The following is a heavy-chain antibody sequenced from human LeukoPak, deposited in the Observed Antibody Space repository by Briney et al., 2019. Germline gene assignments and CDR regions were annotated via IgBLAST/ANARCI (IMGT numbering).Heavy chain of an antibody. CDR2: INHSGST. CDR1: GGSFSGYY. Sequence: SETVSLTCAVYGGSFSGYYWSWIRQPPGKGLEWIGEINHSGSTNYNPSLKSRVTISVDTSKNQFSLKLSSVTAADTAVYYCARLTPIGIEQQLVRNAFDIWGQGTMVTVSS. V-gene: IGHV4-34*01. CDR3: ARLTPIGIEQQLVRNAFDI. J-gene: IGHJ3*02. D-gene: IGHD6-13*01.